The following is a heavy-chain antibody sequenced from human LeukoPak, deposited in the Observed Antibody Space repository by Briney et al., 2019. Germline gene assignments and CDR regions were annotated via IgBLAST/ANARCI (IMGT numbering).Heavy chain of an antibody. D-gene: IGHD3-22*01. V-gene: IGHV4-39*02. Sequence: PSETLSLTCTVSGGSISSYYWGWIRQPPGKGLECIGSVYYSGSTYYNPSLKSRVTISVDTSKNQFSLKLSSVTAADTAVYYCARDTMIGLDYWGQGTLVTVSS. CDR2: VYYSGST. CDR3: ARDTMIGLDY. CDR1: GGSISSYY. J-gene: IGHJ4*02.